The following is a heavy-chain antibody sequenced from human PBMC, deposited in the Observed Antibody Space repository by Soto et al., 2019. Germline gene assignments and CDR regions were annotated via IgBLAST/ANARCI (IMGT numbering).Heavy chain of an antibody. CDR1: GGTFSSYA. J-gene: IGHJ3*02. Sequence: QVQLVQSGAEVKKPGSSVKVSCKASGGTFSSYAISWVRQAPGQGLEWMGGIIPIFGTANYAQKFQGRVTITADESTSTAYMELSSLRSKDTAVYYCARDGIGYCSGGSCYLGAFDIWGQGTMVTVSS. CDR2: IIPIFGTA. CDR3: ARDGIGYCSGGSCYLGAFDI. V-gene: IGHV1-69*01. D-gene: IGHD2-15*01.